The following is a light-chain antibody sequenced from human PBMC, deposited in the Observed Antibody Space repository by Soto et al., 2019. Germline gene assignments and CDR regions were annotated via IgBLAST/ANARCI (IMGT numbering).Light chain of an antibody. J-gene: IGLJ3*02. V-gene: IGLV2-11*01. CDR3: CSYAGSYTWV. CDR2: DVS. CDR1: SSDVGGYNY. Sequence: QSALTQPRSVSESPGQSVTISCTGTSSDVGGYNYVSWYQQYPGKAPKLMIYDVSKRPSGVGDRFSGSKSGNTASLTISGLQAEDEADYYCCSYAGSYTWVFGEGTKLTVL.